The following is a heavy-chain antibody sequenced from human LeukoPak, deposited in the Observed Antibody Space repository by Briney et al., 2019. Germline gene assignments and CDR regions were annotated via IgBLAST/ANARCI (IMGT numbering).Heavy chain of an antibody. CDR2: ISYDGSNK. D-gene: IGHD3-10*01. V-gene: IGHV3-30-3*01. CDR1: GFTFSSYA. Sequence: PGGSLRLSCAASGFTFSSYARHWVRQAPGKGLVWVAIISYDGSNKYYADSVKGRFTISRDNAKNSLFLQMNSLTADDTAVYYCARDRGYGSGSSQNWFDPWGQGTLVTVSS. CDR3: ARDRGYGSGSSQNWFDP. J-gene: IGHJ5*02.